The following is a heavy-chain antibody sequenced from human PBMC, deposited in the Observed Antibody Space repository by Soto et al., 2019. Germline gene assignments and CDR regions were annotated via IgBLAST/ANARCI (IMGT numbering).Heavy chain of an antibody. D-gene: IGHD3-10*01. J-gene: IGHJ3*02. V-gene: IGHV4-39*01. CDR1: GGSISSSSYY. CDR2: IYYSGST. Sequence: PSETLSLTCTVSGGSISSSSYYWGWIRQPPGKGLEWIGSIYYSGSTYYNPSLKSRVTISVDTSKNQFSLKLSSVTAADTAVYYCSGGYYPVAFDIWGQGPMVTVSS. CDR3: SGGYYPVAFDI.